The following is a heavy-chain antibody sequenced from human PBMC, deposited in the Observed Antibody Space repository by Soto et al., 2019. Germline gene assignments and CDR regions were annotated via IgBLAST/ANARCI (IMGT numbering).Heavy chain of an antibody. CDR1: GGSISSSNW. J-gene: IGHJ4*02. Sequence: PSETLSLTCAVSGGSISSSNWWSWVRQSPGKGLEWIGEIYHSGSTNYNPSLKSRVTISVDKSKNQFSLKLSSVTAADTAVYYCARINNSAWQTIDYWGQGTLVTVSS. D-gene: IGHD6-19*01. CDR2: IYHSGST. V-gene: IGHV4-4*02. CDR3: ARINNSAWQTIDY.